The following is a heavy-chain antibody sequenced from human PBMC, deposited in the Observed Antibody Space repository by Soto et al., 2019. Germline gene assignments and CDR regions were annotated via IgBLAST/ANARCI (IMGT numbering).Heavy chain of an antibody. CDR2: ISYDGSNK. D-gene: IGHD3-10*02. J-gene: IGHJ6*02. V-gene: IGHV3-30*18. CDR3: AKDLCSEKPYYYYAMDV. CDR1: GFIFSKYG. Sequence: QVQLVESGGGVVQPGTSLRLSCAASGFIFSKYGMHWVRQAPGKGLEWVAVISYDGSNKYYAESVKGRFIISRDKSENTLYLQMNGLRAEDTALYDCAKDLCSEKPYYYYAMDVWGQGATGTVAS.